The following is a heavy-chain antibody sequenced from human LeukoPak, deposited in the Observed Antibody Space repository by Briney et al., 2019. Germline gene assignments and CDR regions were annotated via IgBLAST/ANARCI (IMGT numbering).Heavy chain of an antibody. D-gene: IGHD6-19*01. Sequence: GRSLRLSCAASGFTFDDYAMHWVRQAPGKGLEWVSGISWNSGSIGYADSVKGRFTMSRDNSKNTLYLQMNSLRAEDTAVYYCAKRAVAGTGRAFDYWGQGTLVTVSS. CDR2: ISWNSGSI. CDR1: GFTFDDYA. J-gene: IGHJ4*02. V-gene: IGHV3-9*01. CDR3: AKRAVAGTGRAFDY.